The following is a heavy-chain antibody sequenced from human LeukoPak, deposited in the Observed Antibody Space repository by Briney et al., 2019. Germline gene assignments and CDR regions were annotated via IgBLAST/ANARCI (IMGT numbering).Heavy chain of an antibody. Sequence: PSETLSLTCTVSGGSISSYYWSWIRQPVGKGLEWIGRIYTSGSTNYNPSLKSRVTMSVDTSKNQFSLKLSSVTAADPAVYYCAREEWLRPHYYYYYMDVWGKGTTVTVSS. D-gene: IGHD5-12*01. V-gene: IGHV4-4*07. CDR1: GGSISSYY. J-gene: IGHJ6*03. CDR3: AREEWLRPHYYYYYMDV. CDR2: IYTSGST.